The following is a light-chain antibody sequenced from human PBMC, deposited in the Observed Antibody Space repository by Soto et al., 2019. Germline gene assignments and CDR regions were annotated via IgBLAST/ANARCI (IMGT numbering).Light chain of an antibody. CDR3: SSYTSGSTRVV. J-gene: IGLJ2*01. CDR2: DVS. CDR1: SSDVGGYNY. V-gene: IGLV2-14*03. Sequence: QSVLTQPASVSGSPGQSITISCTGTSSDVGGYNYVSWYQQHPGKAPKVMIYDVSKRSSGISNRFSGSKSGNTASLTISGLQVEDEADYYCSSYTSGSTRVVFGGGTKLTVL.